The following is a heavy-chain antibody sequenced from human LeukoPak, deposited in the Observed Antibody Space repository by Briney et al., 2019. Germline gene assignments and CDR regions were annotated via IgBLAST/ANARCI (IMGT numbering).Heavy chain of an antibody. V-gene: IGHV3-48*03. D-gene: IGHD3-10*02. CDR2: ISSSGSTI. CDR1: GFIFSTYE. J-gene: IGHJ6*04. CDR3: AELGITMIGGV. Sequence: GGSLRLSCAASGFIFSTYEMNWVRQAPGKGLEWASYISSSGSTIYYADSVKGRFTISRDNAKNSLYLQMNSLRAEDTAVYYCAELGITMIGGVWGKGTTVTISS.